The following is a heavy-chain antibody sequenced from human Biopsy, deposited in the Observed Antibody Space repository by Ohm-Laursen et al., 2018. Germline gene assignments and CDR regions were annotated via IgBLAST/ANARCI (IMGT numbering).Heavy chain of an antibody. CDR2: IWYDGSSE. CDR3: ARDPIVGSKADGMDV. D-gene: IGHD1-26*01. Sequence: SLRLSCAASGFTFSVYAMHWVRQAPGKGLEWVAIIWYDGSSEYYADSVKGRFTISRDNSKNTVYLQMNSLRVEDTAVYYCARDPIVGSKADGMDVWGQGITVTVSS. V-gene: IGHV3-33*01. J-gene: IGHJ6*02. CDR1: GFTFSVYA.